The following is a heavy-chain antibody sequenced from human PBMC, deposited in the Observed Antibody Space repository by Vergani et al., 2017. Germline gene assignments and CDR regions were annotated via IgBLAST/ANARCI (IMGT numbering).Heavy chain of an antibody. J-gene: IGHJ5*01. CDR3: ARWGNEKRLDS. CDR1: GFPFSSLG. D-gene: IGHD1-1*01. V-gene: IGHV3-33*01. CDR2: IWYDGSNK. Sequence: QVQLVESEGGVVQPGRSLTLSCVASGFPFSSLGMHWVRQAPGKGLEWVAVIWYDGSNKYYGDSVKGRFTISRDNSKNTLYLQMNSLRVEDTAVYYCARWGNEKRLDSGGQGTLVTVSS.